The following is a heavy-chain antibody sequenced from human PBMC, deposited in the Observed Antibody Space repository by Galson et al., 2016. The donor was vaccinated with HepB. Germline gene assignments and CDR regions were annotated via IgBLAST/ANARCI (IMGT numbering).Heavy chain of an antibody. V-gene: IGHV5-10-1*01. J-gene: IGHJ4*01. CDR1: GYSFSTYW. D-gene: IGHD3-10*01. CDR2: IDPSDSYT. CDR3: ARGYGTGIYYNLMDY. Sequence: QSGAEVTKPGESLRISCKGSGYSFSTYWISWVRQMPGTGLEWMGRIDPSDSYTNYNPSFQGHVTISADKSISTVYLQWSSLKASDTALYFCARGYGTGIYYNLMDYWGQGTLVTVSS.